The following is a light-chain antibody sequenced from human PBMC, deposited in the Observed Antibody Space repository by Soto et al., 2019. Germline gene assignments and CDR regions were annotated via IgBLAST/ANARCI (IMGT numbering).Light chain of an antibody. V-gene: IGKV3-20*01. Sequence: EIVLTQSPGTLSLSPGERATLSCRASQSVSSSYLAWYQQKPGQAPRLLIYDASSRATGIPDRFSGSGSGTDFTLTIRRLEPEDFAVYYCQQYGSSPLFTFGPGTKVDIK. J-gene: IGKJ3*01. CDR2: DAS. CDR1: QSVSSSY. CDR3: QQYGSSPLFT.